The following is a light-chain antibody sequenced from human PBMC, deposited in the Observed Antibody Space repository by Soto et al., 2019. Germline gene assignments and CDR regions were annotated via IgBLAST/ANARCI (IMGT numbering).Light chain of an antibody. V-gene: IGKV1-5*03. CDR2: KAS. Sequence: DIQMTQSPSSLSASVAARVTITCLASQTISSWLAWYQQKPGKAPKLLIYKASTLKSGVPSRFSGSGSGTEFTLTISSLQPDDFATYYCQHYNSYSEAFGQGTKV. J-gene: IGKJ1*01. CDR3: QHYNSYSEA. CDR1: QTISSW.